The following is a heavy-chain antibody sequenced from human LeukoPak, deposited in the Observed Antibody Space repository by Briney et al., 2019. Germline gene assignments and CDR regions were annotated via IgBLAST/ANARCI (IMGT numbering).Heavy chain of an antibody. CDR2: VSRNGGST. Sequence: GGSLRLSXAASGFNFDEYGMTWVRQAPGKGLKWVSGVSRNGGSTCYADSVKGRFTISRDNAKNSLYLQMNSLRAEDTALYYCVRSITIFGVWGQGTLVTVSS. V-gene: IGHV3-20*04. D-gene: IGHD3-3*01. J-gene: IGHJ4*02. CDR3: VRSITIFGV. CDR1: GFNFDEYG.